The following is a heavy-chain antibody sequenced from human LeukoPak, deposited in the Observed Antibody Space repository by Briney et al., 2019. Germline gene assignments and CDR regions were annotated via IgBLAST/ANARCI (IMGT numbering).Heavy chain of an antibody. CDR2: IYSGGST. CDR1: GFTVSSNY. Sequence: PGGSLRLSCAASGFTVSSNYMSWVRQAPGKGLEWVLVIYSGGSTYYADSVKGRFTISRDNSKNTLYLQMNSLRAEDTAVYYCARDGSDVAGNRDYWGQGTLVTVSS. CDR3: ARDGSDVAGNRDY. V-gene: IGHV3-53*01. D-gene: IGHD3-10*01. J-gene: IGHJ4*02.